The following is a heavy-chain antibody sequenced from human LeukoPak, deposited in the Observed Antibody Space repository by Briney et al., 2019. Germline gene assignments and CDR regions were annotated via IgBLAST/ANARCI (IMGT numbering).Heavy chain of an antibody. J-gene: IGHJ5*01. CDR2: INAHNGPT. CDR1: GYTFTDYA. V-gene: IGHV1-3*01. Sequence: ASVKVSCKASGYTFTDYAIHWVRQAPGQRPEWLGWINAHNGPTEYSPKFMDRVTITRDTSANTAYMEMSSLRSEDTALYYCARSGRFCCSTCVSCYSWADSWGQGTLVTVS. D-gene: IGHD2-15*01. CDR3: ARSGRFCCSTCVSCYSWADS.